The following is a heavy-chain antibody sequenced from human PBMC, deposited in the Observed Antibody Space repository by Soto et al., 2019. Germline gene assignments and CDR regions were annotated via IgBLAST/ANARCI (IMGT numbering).Heavy chain of an antibody. V-gene: IGHV1-24*01. J-gene: IGHJ4*01. CDR2: FDPEDGET. CDR1: GYTLTELS. D-gene: IGHD3-16*02. CDR3: ATVRYDYVWGSYRHTYYFDY. Sequence: ASVKVSCKVSGYTLTELSMHCVRQAPGKGLEWMGGFDPEDGETIYAQKFQGRVTMTEDTSTDTAYMELSSLRSEDTAVYYCATVRYDYVWGSYRHTYYFDYWGHGTLVTVSS.